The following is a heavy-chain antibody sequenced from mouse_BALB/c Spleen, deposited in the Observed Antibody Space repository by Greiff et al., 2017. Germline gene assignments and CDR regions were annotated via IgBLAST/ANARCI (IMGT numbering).Heavy chain of an antibody. V-gene: IGHV1-54*01. CDR2: INPGSGST. D-gene: IGHD2-1*01. J-gene: IGHJ3*01. CDR3: TRLNGNYVWFAY. Sequence: QVQLQQSGAELVRPGTSVKVSCKASGYAFTNYLIEWVKQRPGQGLEWIGVINPGSGSTNYDEKFKSKATLTVDTSSSTAYMQLSSLTSEDSAVYYCTRLNGNYVWFAYWGQGTLVTVSA. CDR1: GYAFTNYL.